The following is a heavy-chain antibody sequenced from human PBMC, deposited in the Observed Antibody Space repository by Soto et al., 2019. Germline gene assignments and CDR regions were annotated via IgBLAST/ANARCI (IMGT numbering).Heavy chain of an antibody. V-gene: IGHV3-21*01. CDR1: GFTFSSYS. D-gene: IGHD1-20*01. Sequence: GGSLRLSCAASGFTFSSYSMNWVRQAPGKGLEWVSSISSGSSYIYYADSVKGRFTISRDNAKNSLYLQMNSLRAEDTAVYYCARDYTVTGRNWFDPWGQGTLVTVSS. CDR3: ARDYTVTGRNWFDP. CDR2: ISSGSSYI. J-gene: IGHJ5*02.